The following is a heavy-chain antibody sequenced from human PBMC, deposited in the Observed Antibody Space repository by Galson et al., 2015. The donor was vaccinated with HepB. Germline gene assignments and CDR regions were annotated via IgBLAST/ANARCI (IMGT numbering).Heavy chain of an antibody. Sequence: SLRLSCAASGFTFSSYGMHWVRQAPGKGLEWVAVIWYDGSNKYYADSVKGRFTISRDNSKNTLYLQMNSLRAEDTAVYYCARHGSGSYWGSYYYYYYMDVWGKGTTVTVSS. CDR3: ARHGSGSYWGSYYYYYYMDV. CDR1: GFTFSSYG. CDR2: IWYDGSNK. D-gene: IGHD3-10*01. V-gene: IGHV3-33*08. J-gene: IGHJ6*03.